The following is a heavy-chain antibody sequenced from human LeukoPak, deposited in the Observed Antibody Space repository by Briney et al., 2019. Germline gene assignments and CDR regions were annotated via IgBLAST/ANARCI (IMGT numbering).Heavy chain of an antibody. V-gene: IGHV4-59*01. CDR1: GGSISSYY. D-gene: IGHD4-17*01. CDR2: IYYSGST. CDR3: AREQWGGDNAFDI. Sequence: PSETLSLTCSVSGGSISSYYWSWIRQPPGKGLEWIGYIYYSGSTNYNPSLKSRVTISVDTSKNQFSLKLSSVTAADTAVYYCAREQWGGDNAFDIWGQGTMVTVSS. J-gene: IGHJ3*02.